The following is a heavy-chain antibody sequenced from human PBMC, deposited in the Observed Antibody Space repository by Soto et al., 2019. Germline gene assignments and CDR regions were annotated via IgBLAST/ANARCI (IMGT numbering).Heavy chain of an antibody. CDR3: EREEGSYNMGTFPFYYLDV. J-gene: IGHJ6*03. D-gene: IGHD3-10*01. CDR2: IIPILGSG. CDR1: GGTFTTDT. V-gene: IGHV1-69*08. Sequence: QVQLVQSGPEVKKSGSSVKVSCKLSGGTFTTDTISWLRRAPGQGLEWMGRIIPILGSGNYEQKFQARVTITEDKSTNTGYMELSSLTSEDTAVYYCEREEGSYNMGTFPFYYLDVWGNGTTVTVSS.